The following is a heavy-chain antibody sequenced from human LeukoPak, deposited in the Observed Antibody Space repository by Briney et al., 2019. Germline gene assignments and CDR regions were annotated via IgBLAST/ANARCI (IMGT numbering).Heavy chain of an antibody. D-gene: IGHD6-13*01. CDR1: GGSISSYY. Sequence: SETLSLTCTVSGGSISSYYWSWIRQPPGKGLEWIGYIYYSGSTNYNPSLKSRVTISVDTSKNQFSLKLSSVTAADTAVYYCATRIAAAGAFDYWGREPWSPSPQ. CDR3: ATRIAAAGAFDY. CDR2: IYYSGST. J-gene: IGHJ4*02. V-gene: IGHV4-59*01.